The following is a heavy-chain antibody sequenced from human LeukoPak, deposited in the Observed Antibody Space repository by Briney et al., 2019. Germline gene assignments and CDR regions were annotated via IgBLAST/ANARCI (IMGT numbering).Heavy chain of an antibody. J-gene: IGHJ4*02. CDR1: GFTFSSYA. CDR2: ISGSGGST. Sequence: GGSLRLSCAASGFTFSSYAMSWVRQAPGKGLGWVSAISGSGGSTYYADSVKGRFTISRDNSKNTMYLQMNSLRAEDTAVYYCAKGYCSSPSCRAIDHWGQGTLVTVSS. CDR3: AKGYCSSPSCRAIDH. D-gene: IGHD2-2*01. V-gene: IGHV3-23*01.